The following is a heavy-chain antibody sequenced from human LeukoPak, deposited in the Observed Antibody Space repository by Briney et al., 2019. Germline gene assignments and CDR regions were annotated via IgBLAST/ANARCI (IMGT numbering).Heavy chain of an antibody. CDR2: VSASGGST. CDR1: GFILRNHA. CDR3: AKSLGNQGVIDY. Sequence: GGSLTLSCAASGFILRNHAMNWVRQAPGQGLKWVTGVSASGGSTFNTDSVKGRFSISRDNYKNTLYLEMNSVRPEDTALYYCAKSLGNQGVIDYWGQGTLVTVSS. J-gene: IGHJ4*02. D-gene: IGHD3-10*01. V-gene: IGHV3-23*01.